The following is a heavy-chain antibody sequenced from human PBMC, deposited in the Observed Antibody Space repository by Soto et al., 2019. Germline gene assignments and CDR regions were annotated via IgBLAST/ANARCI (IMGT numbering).Heavy chain of an antibody. Sequence: ASVKVSCKASGYTFTSYYMHWVRQAPGQGLEWMGIINPSGGSTSYAQKFQGRVTMTRDTSTSTVYMELSSLRSEDTAVYYCARRNIVVVPAAINSDWFDPWGQGTLVTVSS. CDR1: GYTFTSYY. CDR2: INPSGGST. CDR3: ARRNIVVVPAAINSDWFDP. V-gene: IGHV1-46*01. D-gene: IGHD2-2*01. J-gene: IGHJ5*02.